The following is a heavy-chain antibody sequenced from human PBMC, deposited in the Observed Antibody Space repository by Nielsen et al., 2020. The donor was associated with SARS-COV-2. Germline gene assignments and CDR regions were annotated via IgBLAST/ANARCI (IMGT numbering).Heavy chain of an antibody. D-gene: IGHD3-9*01. CDR1: GGSISSSSYY. Sequence: SETLSLTCTVSGGSISSSSYYWSWIRQPPGKGLEWIGEINHSGSTNYIPSLKSRVTISVDSSKNLVSLNLTSVTAADTAVYYCARGAGFDWFHDYFDYWGQGSLVTVSS. J-gene: IGHJ4*02. CDR2: INHSGST. CDR3: ARGAGFDWFHDYFDY. V-gene: IGHV4-39*07.